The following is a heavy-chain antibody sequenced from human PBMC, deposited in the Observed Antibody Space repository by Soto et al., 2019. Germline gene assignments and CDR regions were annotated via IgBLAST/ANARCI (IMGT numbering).Heavy chain of an antibody. V-gene: IGHV3-33*01. J-gene: IGHJ4*02. CDR3: ARDLDYAYFDY. D-gene: IGHD2-2*01. CDR2: IWYDGSNK. CDR1: GFTFSSYG. Sequence: GGSLRLSCAASGFTFSSYGMHWVRQAPGKGLEWVAVIWYDGSNKYYADSVKGRFTISRDNSKNTLYLQMNSLRAEDTAVYYCARDLDYAYFDYWGQGTLVTVSS.